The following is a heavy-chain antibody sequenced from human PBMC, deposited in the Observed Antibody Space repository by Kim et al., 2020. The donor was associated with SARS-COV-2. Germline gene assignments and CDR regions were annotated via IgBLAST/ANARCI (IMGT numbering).Heavy chain of an antibody. V-gene: IGHV6-1*01. CDR1: GDSVSSNTAA. CDR3: ARDPRGPETIFDY. Sequence: SQTLSLTCTISGDSVSSNTAAWNWIRQSPSRGVEWLGRTYYRSKWYNDYAVSVKSRITINTDTSKNQFSLQLNSVTPDDMAIYYCARDPRGPETIFDYWGQGTLVTVSS. J-gene: IGHJ4*02. CDR2: TYYRSKWYN.